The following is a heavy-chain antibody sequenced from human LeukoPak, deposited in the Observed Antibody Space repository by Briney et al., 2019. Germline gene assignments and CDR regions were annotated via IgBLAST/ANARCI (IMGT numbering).Heavy chain of an antibody. D-gene: IGHD1-26*01. CDR1: GGSISSYY. V-gene: IGHV4-59*08. J-gene: IGHJ4*02. CDR2: TYYSGST. Sequence: SETLSLTCTVSGGSISSYYWSWIRQPPGKGLEWIGYTYYSGSTNYNPSLKSRVTISVDTSKNQFSLKLSSVTAADTAVYYCARLPNIRWELLFDYWGQGTLVTVSS. CDR3: ARLPNIRWELLFDY.